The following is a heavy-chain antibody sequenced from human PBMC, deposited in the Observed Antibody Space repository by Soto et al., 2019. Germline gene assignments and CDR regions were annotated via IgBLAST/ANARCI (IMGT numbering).Heavy chain of an antibody. D-gene: IGHD2-15*01. CDR1: GFTFSSSP. CDR3: ARDDPYSGGPLFDY. CDR2: ISYDGSNK. J-gene: IGHJ4*02. V-gene: IGHV3-30-3*01. Sequence: GGSLRLSCAASGFTFSSSPMHWVRQAPGKGLEWVAVISYDGSNKYYADSVKGRFTISRDNSKNTLYLQMNSLRAEDTAVYYCARDDPYSGGPLFDYWGQGTLVTVSS.